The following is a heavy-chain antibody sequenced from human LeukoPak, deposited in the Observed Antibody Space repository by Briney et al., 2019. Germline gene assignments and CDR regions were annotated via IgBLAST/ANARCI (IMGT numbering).Heavy chain of an antibody. CDR1: GITVSVNY. CDR3: ASGSDSSY. V-gene: IGHV3-66*02. D-gene: IGHD6-13*01. Sequence: GGSLRLSCAVSGITVSVNYMNWVRQAPGKGLEWVSLINTGGGTYYADSVKGRFTISRDNSKNTLYLQMTTLRPEATPVYYCASGSDSSYWGRGTLVTVSS. J-gene: IGHJ4*02. CDR2: INTGGGT.